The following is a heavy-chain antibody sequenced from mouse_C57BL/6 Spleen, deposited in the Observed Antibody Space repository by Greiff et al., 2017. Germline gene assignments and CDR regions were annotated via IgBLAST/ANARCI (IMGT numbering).Heavy chain of an antibody. CDR1: GYTFTNYW. J-gene: IGHJ4*01. CDR3: ARFDSSGYDAMDY. V-gene: IGHV1-63*01. Sequence: QVQLKQSGAELVRPGTSVKMSCKASGYTFTNYWIGWAKQRPGHGLEWIGDIYPGGGYTNYNEKFKGKATLTADKSSSTAYMQFSSLTSEDSAIYYCARFDSSGYDAMDYWGQGTSVTVSS. CDR2: IYPGGGYT. D-gene: IGHD3-2*02.